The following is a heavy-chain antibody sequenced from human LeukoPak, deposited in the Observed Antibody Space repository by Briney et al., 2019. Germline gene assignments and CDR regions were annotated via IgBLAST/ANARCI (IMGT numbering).Heavy chain of an antibody. CDR1: GFSFSTYT. D-gene: IGHD6-13*01. CDR3: AKAAAGTRVYFDY. J-gene: IGHJ4*02. CDR2: INGRGDST. Sequence: PGGSLRLSCAASGFSFSTYTMNWVRQAPGKGLEWVSAINGRGDSTFYADSVKGQFTISRDNSKSTVYLQMNSLRAEDTAVYYCAKAAAGTRVYFDYWGQGTLVTVSS. V-gene: IGHV3-23*01.